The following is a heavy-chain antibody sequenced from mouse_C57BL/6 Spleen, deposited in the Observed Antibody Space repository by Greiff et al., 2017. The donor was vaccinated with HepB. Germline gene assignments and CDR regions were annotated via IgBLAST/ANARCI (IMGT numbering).Heavy chain of an antibody. J-gene: IGHJ3*01. CDR2: ISNLAYSI. D-gene: IGHD2-3*01. CDR3: ARTGDGYSFAY. V-gene: IGHV5-15*01. CDR1: GFTFSDYG. Sequence: EVKLVESGGGLVQPGGSLKLSCAASGFTFSDYGMAWVRQAPRKGPEWVAFISNLAYSIYYADTVTGRFTISRENAKNTLYLEMSSLRSEDTAMYYCARTGDGYSFAYWGQGTLVTVSA.